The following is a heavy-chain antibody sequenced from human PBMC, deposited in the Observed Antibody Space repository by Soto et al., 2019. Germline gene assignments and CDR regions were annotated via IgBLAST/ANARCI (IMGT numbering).Heavy chain of an antibody. CDR1: GGSISSGDYY. J-gene: IGHJ5*02. V-gene: IGHV4-30-4*01. Sequence: SETLSLTCTVSGGSISSGDYYWSWLRQPPGKGLEWIGYVYYRGSTYYNPSLKSRVTISVDTSKNQFSLKLSSVTAADTAVYYCARDKRGFGEFEPRCDPWGQGTLVTVS. D-gene: IGHD3-10*01. CDR2: VYYRGST. CDR3: ARDKRGFGEFEPRCDP.